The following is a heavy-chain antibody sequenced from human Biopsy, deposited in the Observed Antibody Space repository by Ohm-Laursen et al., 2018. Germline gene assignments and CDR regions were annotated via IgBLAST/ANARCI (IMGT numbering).Heavy chain of an antibody. V-gene: IGHV4-59*01. CDR1: RDSISNYY. Sequence: SETLSLTCTVSRDSISNYYWTWIRQSPGKGLEWIGYIYYTGSTNYNPSVKSRVTISVDTSKNQFSLKLNSVTAADTAVYFCARGPYGGNAGAFDVWGQGTVVTVSS. J-gene: IGHJ3*01. CDR2: IYYTGST. D-gene: IGHD4/OR15-4a*01. CDR3: ARGPYGGNAGAFDV.